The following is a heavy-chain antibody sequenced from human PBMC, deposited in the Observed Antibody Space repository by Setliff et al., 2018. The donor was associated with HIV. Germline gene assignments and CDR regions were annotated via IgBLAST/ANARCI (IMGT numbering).Heavy chain of an antibody. V-gene: IGHV4-38-2*01. CDR1: GYSIRSSYW. J-gene: IGHJ4*02. CDR2: MNHSGNT. D-gene: IGHD6-19*01. Sequence: PSETLSLTCAVSGYSIRSSYWWGWIRQPPGKGLEWIGEMNHSGNTNYNPSLKSRVTISMDMSKNQFSLNLASMTAADTAVYYCARGAGQWLRLVQGDSVAYFDFWGQGMLGTVSS. CDR3: ARGAGQWLRLVQGDSVAYFDF.